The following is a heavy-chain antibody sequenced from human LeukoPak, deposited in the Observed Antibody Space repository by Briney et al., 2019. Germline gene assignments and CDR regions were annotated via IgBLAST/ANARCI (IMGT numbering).Heavy chain of an antibody. D-gene: IGHD6-6*01. V-gene: IGHV4-39*01. J-gene: IGHJ4*02. CDR1: GGSISSYY. CDR2: IYYSGST. CDR3: ARLIAARRQYYFDY. Sequence: SETLSLTCTVSGGSISSYYWGWIRQPPGKGLEWIGSIYYSGSTYYNPSLKSRVTISVDTSKNQFSLKLSSVTAADTAVYYCARLIAARRQYYFDYWGQGTLVTVSS.